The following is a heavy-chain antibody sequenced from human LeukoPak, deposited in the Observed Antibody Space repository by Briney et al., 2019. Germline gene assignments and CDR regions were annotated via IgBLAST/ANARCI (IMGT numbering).Heavy chain of an antibody. CDR1: GFTVSSNY. D-gene: IGHD6-19*01. CDR3: ARALAVASYFDY. J-gene: IGHJ4*02. V-gene: IGHV3-53*01. Sequence: GGSLRLSCTASGFTVSSNYMSWVRQAPGKGLDWVSVIYSGGSTYYADSVKGRFTISRDNSKNTLYLQMNSLRAEDTAVYYCARALAVASYFDYWGQGTLVTVSS. CDR2: IYSGGST.